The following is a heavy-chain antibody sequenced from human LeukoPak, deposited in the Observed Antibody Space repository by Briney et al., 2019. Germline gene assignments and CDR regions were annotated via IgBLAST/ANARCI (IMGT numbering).Heavy chain of an antibody. D-gene: IGHD6-13*01. CDR3: AREGIAAAGTSYFDY. CDR2: INHSGST. J-gene: IGHJ4*02. CDR1: GGSFSGYY. Sequence: SETLSLTCAVYGGSFSGYYWSWIRQPPGKGLEWIGEINHSGSTNYNPSLKSRVTISVDTSKNRFSLKLSSVTAADTAVYYCAREGIAAAGTSYFDYWGQGTLVTVSS. V-gene: IGHV4-34*01.